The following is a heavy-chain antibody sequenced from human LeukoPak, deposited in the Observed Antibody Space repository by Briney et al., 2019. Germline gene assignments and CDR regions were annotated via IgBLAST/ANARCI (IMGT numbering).Heavy chain of an antibody. CDR1: GGTFSSYA. CDR3: VRDGEGVAISVNYWFDP. CDR2: MNPNNGNT. V-gene: IGHV1-8*02. Sequence: ASVKVSCKASGGTFSSYAINWVRQASGQGLEWMGWMNPNNGNTGYAQKFQGRVTMTRDTSISTAYMELRDLRSEDTAVYYCVRDGEGVAISVNYWFDPWGQGTLVTVSS. J-gene: IGHJ5*02. D-gene: IGHD3-10*01.